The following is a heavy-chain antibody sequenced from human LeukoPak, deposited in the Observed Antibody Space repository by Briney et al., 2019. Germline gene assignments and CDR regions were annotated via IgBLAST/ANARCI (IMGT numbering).Heavy chain of an antibody. CDR1: GFTFSSYG. CDR2: ISYDGSNK. V-gene: IGHV3-30*18. Sequence: PGRSLRLSCAASGFTFSSYGMHWVRQAPGKGLEWVAVISYDGSNKYYADSMKGRFTISRDNSKNTLYLQMNSLRAEDTAVYYCAKDQAPRVVTATDYWGQGTLVTVSS. D-gene: IGHD2-21*02. J-gene: IGHJ4*02. CDR3: AKDQAPRVVTATDY.